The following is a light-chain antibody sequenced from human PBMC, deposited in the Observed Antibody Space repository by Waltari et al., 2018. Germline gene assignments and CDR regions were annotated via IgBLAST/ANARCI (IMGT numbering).Light chain of an antibody. CDR3: AAWDDSLSGLVV. CDR2: RNN. CDR1: SSNIGSNY. Sequence: QSVLTQPPSASGTPGQRVTISCSGSSSNIGSNYVYWYQQLPGTAPKLLIYRNNQRPSGFPDRFSGSKSGTSASLAISGLRSEDEADYYCAAWDDSLSGLVVFGGGTKLTVL. V-gene: IGLV1-47*01. J-gene: IGLJ2*01.